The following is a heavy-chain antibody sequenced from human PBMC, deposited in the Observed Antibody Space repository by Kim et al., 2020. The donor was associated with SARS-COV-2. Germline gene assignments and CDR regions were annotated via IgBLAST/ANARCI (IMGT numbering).Heavy chain of an antibody. V-gene: IGHV1-3*01. D-gene: IGHD4-17*01. CDR3: ARDWDTVTEIDY. CDR2: INAGNGNT. Sequence: ASVKVSCKASGYTFTSYAMHWVRQAPGQRLEWMGWINAGNGNTKYSQKFQGRVTITRDTSASTAYMELSSLRSEDTAVYYCARDWDTVTEIDYWGQGTLVTVSS. CDR1: GYTFTSYA. J-gene: IGHJ4*02.